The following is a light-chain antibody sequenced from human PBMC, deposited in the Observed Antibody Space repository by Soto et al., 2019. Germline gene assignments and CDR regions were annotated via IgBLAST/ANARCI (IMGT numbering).Light chain of an antibody. CDR1: QSVLYSSNNKDY. J-gene: IGKJ1*01. CDR3: QQYYSSPPWT. V-gene: IGKV4-1*01. CDR2: WAS. Sequence: DIVMTQSPDSLAVSLGERATLNCKSSQSVLYSSNNKDYLAWYQQKPGQPPRLLIYWASTRESGVPDRFSGSGSGTDFSLTISNLQAEDVAVYYCQQYYSSPPWTFGQGTKVEIK.